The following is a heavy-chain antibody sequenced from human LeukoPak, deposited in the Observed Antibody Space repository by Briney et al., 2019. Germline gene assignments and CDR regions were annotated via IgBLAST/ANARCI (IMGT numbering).Heavy chain of an antibody. D-gene: IGHD3-3*01. CDR2: INAGNGNT. Sequence: ASVKVSCKASGYTFTSYTIHWVRQAPGQRLEWMGWINAGNGNTKYSQEFQDRVTITRDTSASTAYMELSSLRSEDMAVYYCARARYETRIWPKSRYDYYHYMDVWGKGTMVTVSS. J-gene: IGHJ6*03. CDR3: ARARYETRIWPKSRYDYYHYMDV. V-gene: IGHV1-3*03. CDR1: GYTFTSYT.